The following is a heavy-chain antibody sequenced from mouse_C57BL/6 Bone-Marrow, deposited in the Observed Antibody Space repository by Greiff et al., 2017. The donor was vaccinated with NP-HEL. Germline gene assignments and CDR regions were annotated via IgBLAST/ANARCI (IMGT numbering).Heavy chain of an antibody. CDR3: ARDDYDGAFAY. Sequence: KLVESGGGLVQSGRSLRLSCATSGFTFSDFYMEWVRQAPGKGLEWIAASRNKANDYTTEYSASVKGRFIVSRDTSQSILYLQMNALRAEDTAIYYCARDDYDGAFAYWGQGTLVTVSA. J-gene: IGHJ3*01. CDR2: SRNKANDYTT. CDR1: GFTFSDFY. V-gene: IGHV7-1*01. D-gene: IGHD2-4*01.